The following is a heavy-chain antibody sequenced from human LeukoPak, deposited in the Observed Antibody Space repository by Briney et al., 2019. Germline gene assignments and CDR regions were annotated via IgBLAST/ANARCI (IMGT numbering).Heavy chain of an antibody. J-gene: IGHJ3*02. CDR1: GFTFSSYS. V-gene: IGHV3-21*01. Sequence: KSGGSLRLSCAASGFTFSSYSMNWVRQAPGKGLEWVSSISSSSSYIYYADSVKGRFTISRDNAKNSLYLQMNSLRAEDTAVYYCARGPRDAFDIWGQGTMVTVSS. CDR2: ISSSSSYI. CDR3: ARGPRDAFDI.